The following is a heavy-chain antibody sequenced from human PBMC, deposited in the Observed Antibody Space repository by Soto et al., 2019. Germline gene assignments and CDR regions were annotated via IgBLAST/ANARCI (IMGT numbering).Heavy chain of an antibody. J-gene: IGHJ5*02. CDR2: ISSGGEYR. Sequence: PGGSLRLSCTASGFTFSSYNMNWVRQAPGKGLEWVSFISSGGEYRSYADSVKGRFNISRDNAKNSVYLHLNSLTAADTAVYYCTRDRQLVQDWFGPWGQGTLVTVSS. D-gene: IGHD6-13*01. CDR1: GFTFSSYN. CDR3: TRDRQLVQDWFGP. V-gene: IGHV3-21*01.